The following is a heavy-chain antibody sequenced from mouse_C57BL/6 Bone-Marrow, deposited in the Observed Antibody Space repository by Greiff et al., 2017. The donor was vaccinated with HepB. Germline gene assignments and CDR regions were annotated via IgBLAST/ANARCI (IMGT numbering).Heavy chain of an antibody. CDR2: INPSTGGT. CDR3: ARLRFGFAY. V-gene: IGHV1-42*01. CDR1: GYSFTGYY. Sequence: VQLKQSGPELVKPGASVKISCKASGYSFTGYYMNWVKQSPEKSLEWIGEINPSTGGTTYNQKFKAKATFTVDKYSSTANMQLESLTYEDSAVYYCARLRFGFAYWGQGTLVTVSA. J-gene: IGHJ3*01.